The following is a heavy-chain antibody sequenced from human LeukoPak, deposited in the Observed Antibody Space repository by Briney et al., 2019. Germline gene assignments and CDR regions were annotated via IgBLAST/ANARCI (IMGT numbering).Heavy chain of an antibody. CDR1: GGSISTYY. CDR2: IYYSGST. J-gene: IGHJ4*02. D-gene: IGHD3-16*02. CDR3: ARGNYDYVWGSYRSPLYFDY. Sequence: SETLSLTCTVSGGSISTYYWSWIRQPPGKGLEWIGYIYYSGSTNYNPSLKSRVTISVDTSKNQFSLKLSSVTAADTAVYYCARGNYDYVWGSYRSPLYFDYWGQGTLVTVSS. V-gene: IGHV4-59*01.